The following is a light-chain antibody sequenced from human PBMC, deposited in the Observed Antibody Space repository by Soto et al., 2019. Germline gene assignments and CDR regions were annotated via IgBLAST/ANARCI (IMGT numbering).Light chain of an antibody. V-gene: IGKV1-5*01. J-gene: IGKJ1*01. CDR2: DAS. Sequence: DIQITQSPSTLSASIGDRVTITCRASESIRTWLAWYQHKPGKAPKFLIYDASSLESGVPSRFSGSGSGTEFTLTISSLQPDDFATYYCQQYNSYSRTFGQGTKVDIK. CDR3: QQYNSYSRT. CDR1: ESIRTW.